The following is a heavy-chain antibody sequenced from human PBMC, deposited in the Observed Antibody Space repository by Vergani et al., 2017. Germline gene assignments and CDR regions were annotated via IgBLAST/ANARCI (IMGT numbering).Heavy chain of an antibody. CDR2: IYTSGST. Sequence: QVQLQESGPGLVKPSQTLSLTCTVSGGSISSGSYYWSWIRQPAGKGLEWIGRIYTSGSTNYNPSLNSRVTISVDTSKNLFSLKLSSVTAADTAVYYGARERSSSWYRLEDAFDIWGQGTMVTVSS. D-gene: IGHD6-13*01. CDR1: GGSISSGSYY. J-gene: IGHJ3*02. CDR3: ARERSSSWYRLEDAFDI. V-gene: IGHV4-61*02.